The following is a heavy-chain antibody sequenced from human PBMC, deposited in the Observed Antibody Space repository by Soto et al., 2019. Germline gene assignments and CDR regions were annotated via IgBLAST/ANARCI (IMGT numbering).Heavy chain of an antibody. Sequence: QVQLVQSGAEVKKPGSSVKVSCKASGGTFSSYAISWVRQAPGQGLEWMGGIIPIFGTANYAQKCQGRVTITADESTSTAYMELSSMRSEDTAVYYCAIAPYNKGPGGDYQYYGMDVWGQGTTVTVSS. CDR1: GGTFSSYA. V-gene: IGHV1-69*01. J-gene: IGHJ6*02. CDR3: AIAPYNKGPGGDYQYYGMDV. CDR2: IIPIFGTA. D-gene: IGHD4-4*01.